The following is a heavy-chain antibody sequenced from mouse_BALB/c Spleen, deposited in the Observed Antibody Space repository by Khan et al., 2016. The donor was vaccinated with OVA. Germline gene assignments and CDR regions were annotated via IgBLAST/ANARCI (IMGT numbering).Heavy chain of an antibody. D-gene: IGHD1-1*01. CDR2: VSTGGGYT. CDR1: GFTFSTYG. J-gene: IGHJ3*01. V-gene: IGHV5-6*01. CDR3: TRLVYYYDSEEFAY. Sequence: EVELVESGGDLVKPGGSLKLSCAASGFTFSTYGMSWVRQTPDKRLEWVATVSTGGGYTYYPDSVKGRFTISRDNAKNTLYLQMSGLKAEDTAMFYCTRLVYYYDSEEFAYWGQGTLVTVSA.